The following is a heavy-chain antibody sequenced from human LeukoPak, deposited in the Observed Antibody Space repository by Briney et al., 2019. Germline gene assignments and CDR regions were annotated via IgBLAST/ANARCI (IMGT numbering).Heavy chain of an antibody. CDR3: TGMSNYYGSGSYYPIS. CDR2: ISGSGGST. J-gene: IGHJ5*02. CDR1: GFTFSSNG. V-gene: IGHV3-23*01. D-gene: IGHD3-10*01. Sequence: GGSLRLSCAASGFTFSSNGMNWVRQAPGKGLEWVSAISGSGGSTYYADSVKGRFTISRDNSKNTLYLQMNSLRAEDTAVYYCTGMSNYYGSGSYYPISWGQGTLVTVSS.